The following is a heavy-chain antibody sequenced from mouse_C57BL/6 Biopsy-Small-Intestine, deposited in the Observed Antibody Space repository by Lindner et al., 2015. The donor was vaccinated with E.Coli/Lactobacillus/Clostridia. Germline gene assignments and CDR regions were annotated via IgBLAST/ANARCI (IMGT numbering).Heavy chain of an antibody. D-gene: IGHD2-4*01. V-gene: IGHV1-22*01. Sequence: VQLQESGPELVKPGASVKMSCKASGYTFTDYNMHWVKRSHGKSLEWIGYINPNNGGTGYNQKFKGKATLTVNKSSTTTYMELRSLTSEDSAVYYCARNDYDGDWFFDVWGTGTTVTVSS. CDR3: ARNDYDGDWFFDV. J-gene: IGHJ1*03. CDR2: INPNNGGT. CDR1: GYTFTDYN.